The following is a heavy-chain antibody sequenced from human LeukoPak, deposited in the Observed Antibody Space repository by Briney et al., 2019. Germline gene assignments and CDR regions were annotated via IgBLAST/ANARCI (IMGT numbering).Heavy chain of an antibody. CDR3: ARGVPSRGDGY. CDR2: IYYSGST. J-gene: IGHJ4*02. D-gene: IGHD3-10*01. CDR1: GGSISSYY. V-gene: IGHV4-59*01. Sequence: NPSETLSLTCTVSGGSISSYYWSWIRQPPGKGLEWIGYIYYSGSTNYNPSLKSRVTISVDTSKNQFSLKLSSVTAADTAVYYCARGVPSRGDGYWGQGTLVTVSS.